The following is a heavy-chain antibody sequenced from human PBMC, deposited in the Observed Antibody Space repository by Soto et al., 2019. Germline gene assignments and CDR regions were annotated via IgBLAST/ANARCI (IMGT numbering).Heavy chain of an antibody. CDR1: GFTFSSYS. CDR2: ISSSSSTI. J-gene: IGHJ4*02. V-gene: IGHV3-48*02. Sequence: GGSLRLSCAASGFTFSSYSMNWVRQAPGKGLEWVSYISSSSSTIYYADSVKGRFTISRDNAKNSLYLQMNSLRDEDTAVYYCARDMKDDFWSGYSDYYFDYWGQGTLVTVSS. D-gene: IGHD3-3*01. CDR3: ARDMKDDFWSGYSDYYFDY.